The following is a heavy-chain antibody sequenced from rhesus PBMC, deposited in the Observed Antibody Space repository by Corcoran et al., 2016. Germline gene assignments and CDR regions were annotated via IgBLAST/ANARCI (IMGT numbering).Heavy chain of an antibody. Sequence: EVQLVQSGAELKRPGESLKCSCQTSGYSFTSYWISWVRQMPGKGLAWMGAIDPSDSDTRYSPSFRGQVTISADKSLSTTYLQWSSLKASDSATYYCAKGSYGLDSWGQGVVVTVSS. V-gene: IGHV5-2*01. CDR2: IDPSDSDT. CDR3: AKGSYGLDS. CDR1: GYSFTSYW. J-gene: IGHJ6*01.